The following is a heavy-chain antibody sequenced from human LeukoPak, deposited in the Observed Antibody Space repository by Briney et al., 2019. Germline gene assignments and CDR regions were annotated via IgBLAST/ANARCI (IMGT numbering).Heavy chain of an antibody. D-gene: IGHD6-13*01. CDR2: IYYSGST. J-gene: IGHJ4*02. V-gene: IGHV4-59*01. CDR1: GGSISTYY. CDR3: ARGYSSSWYYFDY. Sequence: SETLSLTCTVSGGSISTYYWSWIRQPPGKGLEWIGYIYYSGSTNYNPSLKSRVTISVDASKSQFSLKLSSVTAADTAVYYCARGYSSSWYYFDYWGQGTLVTVSS.